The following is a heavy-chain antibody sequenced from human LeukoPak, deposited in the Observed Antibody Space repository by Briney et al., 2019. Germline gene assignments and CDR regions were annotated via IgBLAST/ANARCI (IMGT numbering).Heavy chain of an antibody. CDR3: VKALRDYAVDY. D-gene: IGHD4-17*01. Sequence: GGSLRLSCVASGFPFSIYAMSWVRQAPGKGLEWVSTISGSGGSTSYADSVKGRFTISRDNSKNTLYLQMSSLRVEDTAVYYCVKALRDYAVDYWGQGTLVTVSS. CDR1: GFPFSIYA. V-gene: IGHV3-23*01. J-gene: IGHJ4*02. CDR2: ISGSGGST.